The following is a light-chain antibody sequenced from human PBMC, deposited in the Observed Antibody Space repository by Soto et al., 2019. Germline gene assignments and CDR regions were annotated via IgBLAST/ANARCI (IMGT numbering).Light chain of an antibody. V-gene: IGLV1-47*02. Sequence: QSVLTQPPSASGTPGQRVTMSCSGSSSNIGTNYVYWYQQLPGTAPKILIYSNNQRPSGVPDRFSGSKSGTSASLAISGLRSEDEAEYYCAAWDDSLSGFYVFGTGTKLTVL. CDR2: SNN. CDR3: AAWDDSLSGFYV. J-gene: IGLJ1*01. CDR1: SSNIGTNY.